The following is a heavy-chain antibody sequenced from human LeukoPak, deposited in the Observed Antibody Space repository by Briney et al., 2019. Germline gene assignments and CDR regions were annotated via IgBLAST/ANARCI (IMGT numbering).Heavy chain of an antibody. CDR1: GFTFSSYA. V-gene: IGHV3-23*01. Sequence: PGGSLRLSCAASGFTFSSYAMSWVRQAPGKGLEWVSAISGSGGSTYYADSVKGRFTISRDNSKTTLYLQMNSLRAEDTAVYYCANCFEASSSWSDAFDIWGQGTMVTVSS. CDR2: ISGSGGST. J-gene: IGHJ3*02. D-gene: IGHD6-13*01. CDR3: ANCFEASSSWSDAFDI.